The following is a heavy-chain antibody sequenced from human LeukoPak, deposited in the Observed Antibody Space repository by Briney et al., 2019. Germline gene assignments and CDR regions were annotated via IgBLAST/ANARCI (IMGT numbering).Heavy chain of an antibody. V-gene: IGHV4-4*07. CDR3: ARGRDRSAPGLFEL. CDR2: IDTSGVI. Sequence: SETLSLTCTFSSGGSISEHHWSWVRQPAGKGLEWIGRIDTSGVIDYNPSLRGRVTMSVDTSKNQLSLKMRSVTAADTALYYCARGRDRSAPGLFELWGQGTLVTVSS. D-gene: IGHD3-22*01. J-gene: IGHJ1*01. CDR1: SGGSISEHH.